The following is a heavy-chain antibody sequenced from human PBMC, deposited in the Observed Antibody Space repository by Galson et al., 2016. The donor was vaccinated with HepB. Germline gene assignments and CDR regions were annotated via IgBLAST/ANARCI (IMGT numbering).Heavy chain of an antibody. CDR2: IYSGGTT. CDR1: GFSVSPNY. J-gene: IGHJ3*01. Sequence: SLRLSCAASGFSVSPNYVTWVRQAPGKGLEWVSIIYSGGTTYYADSAKGRFTISRDNSKTTVYLQMNSLRAEDTALYYCARGDDSPPLKAFHLWGQGTMVTVSS. V-gene: IGHV3-53*01. D-gene: IGHD3-22*01. CDR3: ARGDDSPPLKAFHL.